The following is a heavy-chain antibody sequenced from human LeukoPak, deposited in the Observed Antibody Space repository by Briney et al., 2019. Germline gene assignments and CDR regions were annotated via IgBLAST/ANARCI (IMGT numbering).Heavy chain of an antibody. J-gene: IGHJ5*02. V-gene: IGHV3-23*01. D-gene: IGHD1-26*01. CDR2: ISGSGGST. Sequence: PGGSLRLFCAASGFTFSSYVMSWVRQAPGKGLEWVSDISGSGGSTYYADSVKGRFTISRDNSKNTLYLQMNSLRGEDTALYYCAKKYSTGLDPWGQGTLVTVSS. CDR3: AKKYSTGLDP. CDR1: GFTFSSYV.